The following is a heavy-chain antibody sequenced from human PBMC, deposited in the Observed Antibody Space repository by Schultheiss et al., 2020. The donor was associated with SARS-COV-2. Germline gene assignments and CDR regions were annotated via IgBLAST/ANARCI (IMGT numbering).Heavy chain of an antibody. Sequence: GGSLRLSCAASGFTFSSYAMHWVRQAPGKGLEWVAVISYDGSNKYYADSVKGRFTISRDNSKNTLYLQMNSLRDEDTAVYYCARDQGAPYWGQGTLVTVSS. V-gene: IGHV3-30*04. J-gene: IGHJ4*02. CDR3: ARDQGAPY. CDR2: ISYDGSNK. CDR1: GFTFSSYA.